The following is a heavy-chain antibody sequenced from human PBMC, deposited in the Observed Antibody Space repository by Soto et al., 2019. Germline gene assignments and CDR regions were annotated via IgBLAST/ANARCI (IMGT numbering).Heavy chain of an antibody. Sequence: QVQLQESGPGLVKPSETLSLTCTVSGGSISSYYWSWIRQPPGKGLEWIGYIYYSGSTNYNPSLKSRVTISVDTSKNQFSLKLSSVTAADTAMYYCARAPRGNYGYPSYFDYWGQGTLVTVSS. CDR1: GGSISSYY. CDR3: ARAPRGNYGYPSYFDY. CDR2: IYYSGST. V-gene: IGHV4-59*01. J-gene: IGHJ4*02. D-gene: IGHD3-10*01.